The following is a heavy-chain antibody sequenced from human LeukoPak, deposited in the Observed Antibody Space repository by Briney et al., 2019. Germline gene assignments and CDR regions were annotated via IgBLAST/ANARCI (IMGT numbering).Heavy chain of an antibody. V-gene: IGHV5-51*01. CDR3: ARARGITFGGVIDSPYYFDY. J-gene: IGHJ4*02. Sequence: HGESLKISCKGSGYSFTSYWIGWVRQMPGKGLEWMGIIYPGDSDTRYSPSFQGQVTISADKSSSTAYLQWSSLKASDTAMYYRARARGITFGGVIDSPYYFDYWGQGTLVTVSS. CDR2: IYPGDSDT. D-gene: IGHD3-16*02. CDR1: GYSFTSYW.